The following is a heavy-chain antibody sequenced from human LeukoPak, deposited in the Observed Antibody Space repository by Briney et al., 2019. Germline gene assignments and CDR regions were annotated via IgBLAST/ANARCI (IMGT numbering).Heavy chain of an antibody. J-gene: IGHJ4*02. CDR1: GGSISSYY. Sequence: SETLSLTCTVSGGSISSYYWSWIRQPPGKGLEWIGYIYYSGSTNYNPSLKSRVTISVDTSKNQFSLKLSPVTAADTAVYYCARYGSSSWYYFDYWGQGTLVTVSS. CDR3: ARYGSSSWYYFDY. V-gene: IGHV4-59*08. CDR2: IYYSGST. D-gene: IGHD6-13*01.